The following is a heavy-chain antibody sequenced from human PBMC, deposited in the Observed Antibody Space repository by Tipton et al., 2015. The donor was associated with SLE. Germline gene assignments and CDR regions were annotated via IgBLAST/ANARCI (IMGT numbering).Heavy chain of an antibody. CDR3: AREPGY. CDR1: GGSFSGYY. V-gene: IGHV4-59*01. CDR2: IYYTGTT. J-gene: IGHJ4*02. Sequence: TLSLTCAVYGGSFSGYYWSWIRQPPGKGLEWIGYIYYTGTTSYNPSLKSRLIMTVDTSKNQFSLKLTSVTAADTAVYYCAREPGYWGQGILVAVSS.